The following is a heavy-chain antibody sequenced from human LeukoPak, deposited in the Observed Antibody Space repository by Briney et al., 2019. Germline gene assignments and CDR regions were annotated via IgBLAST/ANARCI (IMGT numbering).Heavy chain of an antibody. D-gene: IGHD6-13*01. V-gene: IGHV3-23*01. CDR1: GFTFSSYA. J-gene: IGHJ4*02. CDR2: ISGSGGST. CDR3: AISRVLQQLVTY. Sequence: PGGSLRLSCAASGFTFSSYAMSWVRQAPGKGLEWVSAISGSGGSTYYADSVKGRFTISRDNSKNTLYLQMNSLRAEDTAVYYCAISRVLQQLVTYWGQGTLVTVSS.